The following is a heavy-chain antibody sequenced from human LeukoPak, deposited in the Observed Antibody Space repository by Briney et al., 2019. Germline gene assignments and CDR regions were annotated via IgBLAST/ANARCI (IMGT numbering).Heavy chain of an antibody. V-gene: IGHV4-39*01. CDR3: ARRAITVAPYYFDY. Sequence: SETLSLTCNVSGGSISNKTYSWGWIRQPPGKGLEWIGLYHSGTTYYNPSLKSRVTMYADTSKSQFSLKLTSVTAADTAVYFCARRAITVAPYYFDYWGQGTLVTVSS. CDR1: GGSISNKTYS. CDR2: YHSGTT. J-gene: IGHJ4*02. D-gene: IGHD3-10*01.